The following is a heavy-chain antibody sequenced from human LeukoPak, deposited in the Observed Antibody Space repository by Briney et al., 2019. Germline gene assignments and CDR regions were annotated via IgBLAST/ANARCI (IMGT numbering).Heavy chain of an antibody. D-gene: IGHD5-12*01. Sequence: RGSLRLSCVGSGFTISNYWMHWVRQAPGTGLMWVSRIHPDGRITTYADSVKGRFTISRDNAKNTLYLQMNSLRAEDTAVYYCAPQQAYSPYNWFDPWGQGTLVTVSS. CDR3: APQQAYSPYNWFDP. V-gene: IGHV3-74*03. CDR1: GFTISNYW. CDR2: IHPDGRIT. J-gene: IGHJ5*02.